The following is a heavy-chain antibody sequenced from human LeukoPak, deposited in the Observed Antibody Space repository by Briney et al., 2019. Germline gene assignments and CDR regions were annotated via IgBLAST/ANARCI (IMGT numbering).Heavy chain of an antibody. CDR2: IFTSGIT. CDR3: ARESSGNYYNPLGYMDV. Sequence: TSETLSLTCSVAGGSISIYYWNWIRQPAGKGLEWIGRIFTSGITNYDPSLKSRVTMSVDTSENQFYLNLSSVTAADTAVYYCARESSGNYYNPLGYMDVWGKGTTVTVSS. D-gene: IGHD3-10*01. J-gene: IGHJ6*03. CDR1: GGSISIYY. V-gene: IGHV4-4*07.